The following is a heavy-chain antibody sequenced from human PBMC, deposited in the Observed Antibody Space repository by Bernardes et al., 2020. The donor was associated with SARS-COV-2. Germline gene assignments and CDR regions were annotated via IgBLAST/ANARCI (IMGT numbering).Heavy chain of an antibody. D-gene: IGHD7-27*01. CDR1: GGTFSSYA. V-gene: IGHV1-69*06. CDR2: IIPIFGTA. J-gene: IGHJ6*02. CDR3: ARSWPVMLTGDPGYYYYGMDV. Sequence: SVKVSCKASGGTFSSYAISWVRQAPGQGLEWMGGIIPIFGTANYAQKFQGRVTITADKSTSTAYMELSSLRSEDTAVYYCARSWPVMLTGDPGYYYYGMDVWGQGTTVTVSS.